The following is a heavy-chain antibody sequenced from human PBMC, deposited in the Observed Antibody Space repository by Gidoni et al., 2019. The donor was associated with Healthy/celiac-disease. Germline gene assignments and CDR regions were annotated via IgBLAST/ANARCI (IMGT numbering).Heavy chain of an antibody. J-gene: IGHJ2*01. Sequence: QVQLVQSGAEVKKPGSSVKVSCKASGGTFSSYAISWVRQAPGQGLEWMGGIIPIFGTANYAQKFQGRVTITADESTSTAYMELSSLRSEDTAVYYCARDTDYCSSTSCYKYFDLWGRGTLATVSS. CDR3: ARDTDYCSSTSCYKYFDL. CDR2: IIPIFGTA. D-gene: IGHD2-2*02. CDR1: GGTFSSYA. V-gene: IGHV1-69*01.